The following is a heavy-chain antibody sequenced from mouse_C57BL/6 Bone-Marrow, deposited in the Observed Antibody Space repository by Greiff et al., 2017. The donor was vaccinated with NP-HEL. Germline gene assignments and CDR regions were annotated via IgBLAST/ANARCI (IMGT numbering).Heavy chain of an antibody. CDR3: ARNISVYYGSSDWYFDV. Sequence: QVHVKQSGPGLVQPSQSLSITCTVSGFSLTSYGVHWVRQSPGKGLEWLGVIWSGGSTDYNAAFISRLSISKDNSKSQVFFKMNSLQADDTAIYYCARNISVYYGSSDWYFDVWGTGTTVTVSS. D-gene: IGHD1-1*01. CDR2: IWSGGST. J-gene: IGHJ1*03. CDR1: GFSLTSYG. V-gene: IGHV2-2*01.